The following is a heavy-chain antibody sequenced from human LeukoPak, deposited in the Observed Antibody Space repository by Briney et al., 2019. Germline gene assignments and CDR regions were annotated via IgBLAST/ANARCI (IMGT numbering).Heavy chain of an antibody. J-gene: IGHJ2*01. D-gene: IGHD5-12*01. V-gene: IGHV3-23*01. CDR2: ISDSGGST. CDR1: GFTFNTYA. CDR3: AKDTGVATIIYWYFDL. Sequence: PGGSLRLSCAASGFTFNTYAMSWVRQAPGKGLEWVSGISDSGGSTYYADSGKGRFTISRDNSKNTLYLQMNSLRAEDTAVYHCAKDTGVATIIYWYFDLWGRGTLVTVSS.